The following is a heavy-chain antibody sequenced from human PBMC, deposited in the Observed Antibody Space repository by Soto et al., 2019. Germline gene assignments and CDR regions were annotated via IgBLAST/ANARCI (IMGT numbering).Heavy chain of an antibody. Sequence: EVQLLESGGGLVQPGGSLRLSCAASGFTFSSYAMSWVRQAPGKGLEWVSAISGSGGTTYYADSVKGRFTISRDNSKNTLYLQMNSLRAEDTALYYCAKDVRYAGSRSGPLDFWGQGALVTVSS. D-gene: IGHD2-8*01. CDR2: ISGSGGTT. J-gene: IGHJ4*02. CDR3: AKDVRYAGSRSGPLDF. V-gene: IGHV3-23*01. CDR1: GFTFSSYA.